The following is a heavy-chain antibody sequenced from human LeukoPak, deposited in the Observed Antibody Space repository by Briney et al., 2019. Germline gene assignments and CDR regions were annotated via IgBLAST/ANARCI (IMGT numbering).Heavy chain of an antibody. J-gene: IGHJ6*03. V-gene: IGHV3-23*01. Sequence: GGSLRLSCAASGFTFSSYAMNWVRQGPGKGLEWVSAISGSGGSTYYADSVKGRFTISRDNSKNTLYLQMNSLRAEDTAVYYCAKGSGDFWSGYPLDYYYYMDVWGKGTTVTVSS. CDR2: ISGSGGST. CDR1: GFTFSSYA. CDR3: AKGSGDFWSGYPLDYYYYMDV. D-gene: IGHD3-3*01.